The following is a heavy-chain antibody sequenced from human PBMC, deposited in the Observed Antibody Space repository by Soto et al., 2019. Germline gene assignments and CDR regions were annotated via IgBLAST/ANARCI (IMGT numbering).Heavy chain of an antibody. CDR3: ARVLYYDSSGSYWYFDL. V-gene: IGHV1-69*13. CDR1: GGTFSSYA. CDR2: IIPIFGTA. D-gene: IGHD3-22*01. Sequence: ASVKVSCKASGGTFSSYAISWVRQAPGQGLEWMGGIIPIFGTANYAQKFQGRVTITADESTSTAYMELSSLRSEDTAVYYCARVLYYDSSGSYWYFDLWGRGTLVTVS. J-gene: IGHJ2*01.